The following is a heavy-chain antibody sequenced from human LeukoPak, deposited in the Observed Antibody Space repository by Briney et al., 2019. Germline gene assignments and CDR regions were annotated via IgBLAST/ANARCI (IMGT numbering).Heavy chain of an antibody. J-gene: IGHJ4*02. V-gene: IGHV4-34*01. CDR3: ASRGSGRRNFDY. CDR2: INHSGST. D-gene: IGHD1-26*01. Sequence: TPSETLSLTCAVYGGSFSGYYWSWIRQPPGKGLEWIGEINHSGSTNYNPSLKSRVTISVDTSKNQFSLKLSSVTAADTAVYYCASRGSGRRNFDYWGQGTLVTVSS. CDR1: GGSFSGYY.